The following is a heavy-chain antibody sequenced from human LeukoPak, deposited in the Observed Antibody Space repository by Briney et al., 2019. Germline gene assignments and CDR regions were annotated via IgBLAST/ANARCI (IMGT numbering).Heavy chain of an antibody. CDR1: GGSISSYY. D-gene: IGHD6-19*01. CDR3: ARERYSSGWSSIYYYYYMDV. Sequence: SETLSLTCTVSGGSISSYYWSWIRQPPGKGLEWIGYIYYSGSTNYNTSLKSRVTVSVDTSKNQFSLKLSSVTAADTAVYYCARERYSSGWSSIYYYYYMDVWGKGTTVTISS. V-gene: IGHV4-59*12. CDR2: IYYSGST. J-gene: IGHJ6*03.